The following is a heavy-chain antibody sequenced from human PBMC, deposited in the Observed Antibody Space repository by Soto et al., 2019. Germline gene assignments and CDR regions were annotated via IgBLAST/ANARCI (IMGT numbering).Heavy chain of an antibody. D-gene: IGHD2-15*01. CDR3: ARGDREDIAVVIGVRPGEYGVDV. CDR2: ISHDGSNK. Sequence: GGSLRLSCAAFGFTFRSYAMHWVRQAPGKGLECVAVISHDGSNKFYRDYVKGRFTISRDNSKNTLYLQINSLRYEDTAVYYCARGDREDIAVVIGVRPGEYGVDVWGQGTTVTVSS. J-gene: IGHJ6*02. V-gene: IGHV3-30-3*01. CDR1: GFTFRSYA.